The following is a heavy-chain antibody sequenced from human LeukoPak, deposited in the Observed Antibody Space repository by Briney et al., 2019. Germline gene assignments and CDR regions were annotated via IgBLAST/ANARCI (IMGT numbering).Heavy chain of an antibody. CDR2: INSDGSST. V-gene: IGHV3-74*01. Sequence: GGSLRLSCAASGFTFSSYGTHCVRQAPGKGRGWVSRINSDGSSTSYADSVKGRFTISRDNAKNTLYLQMNSLRPEDTAVYYCARGPPHYYGSGSYYNAYYYYYMDVWGKGTTVTISS. CDR3: ARGPPHYYGSGSYYNAYYYYYMDV. D-gene: IGHD3-10*01. J-gene: IGHJ6*03. CDR1: GFTFSSYG.